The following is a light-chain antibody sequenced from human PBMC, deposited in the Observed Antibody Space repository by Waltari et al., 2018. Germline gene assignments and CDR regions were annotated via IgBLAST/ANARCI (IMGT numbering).Light chain of an antibody. CDR1: SSNIGSNT. Sequence: QSVLTQPPSASGTPGQRVTISCSGSSSNIGSNTVNWYQQLPGTAPKLLIYSNNQRPSGVPDRLAGSKSGTSASLAISGLQSADEDVYYCAAWEDSLNGPVFGGGTNLTVL. V-gene: IGLV1-44*01. J-gene: IGLJ3*02. CDR3: AAWEDSLNGPV. CDR2: SNN.